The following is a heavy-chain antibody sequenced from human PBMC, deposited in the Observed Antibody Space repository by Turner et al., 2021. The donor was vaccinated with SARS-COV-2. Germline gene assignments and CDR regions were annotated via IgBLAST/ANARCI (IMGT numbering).Heavy chain of an antibody. D-gene: IGHD3-3*01. CDR1: GSSLRQLS. CDR3: TKDVADNVYWRGKGGGGYGMDV. Sequence: QVQLLQSGAEVRKPGASVKVSCKVSGSSLRQLSIHWVRQAPGKGPEWMGGFNPENGEAMNEQKLQKRDNKKEDSSKNTAYRELGSLKSEDTAIYYYTKDVADNVYWRGKGGGGYGMDVWGQGTTVTVSS. V-gene: IGHV1-24*01. J-gene: IGHJ6*02. CDR2: FNPENGEA.